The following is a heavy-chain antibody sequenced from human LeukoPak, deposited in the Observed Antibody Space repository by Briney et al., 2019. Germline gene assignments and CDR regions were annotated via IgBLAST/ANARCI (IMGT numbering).Heavy chain of an antibody. CDR1: GYTLTRCG. J-gene: IGHJ4*02. CDR2: ISVYNGNTNYAQNSIYNGNT. CDR3: ARTSDAAGIAAAGGFDY. V-gene: IGHV1-18*01. D-gene: IGHD6-13*01. Sequence: ASVKVSCKASGYTLTRCGFTWVRQAPGQGLEWMGWISVYNGNTNYAQNSIYNGNTNYAQKLQGRVTMTTDTSTRTAYMDLRSLRSDDTAMYYCARTSDAAGIAAAGGFDYWGQGTLVTVSS.